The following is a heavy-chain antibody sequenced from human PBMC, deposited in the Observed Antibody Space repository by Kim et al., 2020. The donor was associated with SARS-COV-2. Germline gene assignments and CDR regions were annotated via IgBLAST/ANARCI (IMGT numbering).Heavy chain of an antibody. Sequence: GGSLRLSCAASGFTFSSYGMHWVRQAPGKGLEWVAVISYDGSNKYYADSVKGRFTISRDNSKNTLYLQMNSLRAEDTAVYYCAKGSSYYDFWSGSLNYY. CDR3: AKGSSYYDFWSGSLNYY. CDR2: ISYDGSNK. CDR1: GFTFSSYG. J-gene: IGHJ6*01. V-gene: IGHV3-30*18. D-gene: IGHD3-3*01.